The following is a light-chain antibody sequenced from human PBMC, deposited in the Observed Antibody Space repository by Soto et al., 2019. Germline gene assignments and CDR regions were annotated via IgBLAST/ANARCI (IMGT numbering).Light chain of an antibody. Sequence: QSALTQPPSASGTPGQRVTISCSGSSSNIGSNYVYWYQQLPGTAPKLLIYRNNQRPSGVPDRFSGSKSGTSASLAISGLRSEDEADYDCAAWDDSLSGNYVFGTGTKVTVL. CDR3: AAWDDSLSGNYV. V-gene: IGLV1-47*01. CDR1: SSNIGSNY. CDR2: RNN. J-gene: IGLJ1*01.